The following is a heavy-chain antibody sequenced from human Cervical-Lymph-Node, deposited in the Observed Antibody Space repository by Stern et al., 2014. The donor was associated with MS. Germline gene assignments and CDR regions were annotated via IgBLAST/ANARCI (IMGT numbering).Heavy chain of an antibody. J-gene: IGHJ4*02. V-gene: IGHV1-46*01. Sequence: QDQLVQSGAEVKKPGASVKVSCKASGYTFTSYYMHWVRQAPGQGLEWMGIINPSGGSPSYAQKFQGRVTMTRDTSTSTVYMELSSLRSEDTAVYYCATITMIVTGKGAFDYWGQGTLVTVSS. CDR1: GYTFTSYY. CDR3: ATITMIVTGKGAFDY. CDR2: INPSGGSP. D-gene: IGHD3-22*01.